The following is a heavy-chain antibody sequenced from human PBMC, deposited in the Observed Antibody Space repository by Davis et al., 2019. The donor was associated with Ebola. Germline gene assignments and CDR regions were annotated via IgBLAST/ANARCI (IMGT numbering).Heavy chain of an antibody. Sequence: GESLKISCAASGFTFSDYYMSWIRQAPGKGLEWVSYISSSGSTIYYADSVKGRFTISRDNAKNSLYLQMNSLRAEDTAVYYCASPGCSGGSCYSHYGMDVWGQGTTVTVSS. CDR3: ASPGCSGGSCYSHYGMDV. D-gene: IGHD2-15*01. J-gene: IGHJ6*02. CDR1: GFTFSDYY. V-gene: IGHV3-11*01. CDR2: ISSSGSTI.